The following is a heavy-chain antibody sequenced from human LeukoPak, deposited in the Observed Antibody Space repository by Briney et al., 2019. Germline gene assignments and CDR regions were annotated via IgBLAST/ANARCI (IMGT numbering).Heavy chain of an antibody. CDR2: IAAYDGNT. D-gene: IGHD1-1*01. CDR1: GYTFTTYG. J-gene: IGHJ4*02. Sequence: GASVKFSCKASGYTFTTYGFSWVRQAPGQGLEWMGWIAAYDGNTNYAQKLQDRVTMTTDTSTSTAYMELRGLRSDDTAVYYCARSMNDPSLYYFDYWGQGTLVTVSS. CDR3: ARSMNDPSLYYFDY. V-gene: IGHV1-18*01.